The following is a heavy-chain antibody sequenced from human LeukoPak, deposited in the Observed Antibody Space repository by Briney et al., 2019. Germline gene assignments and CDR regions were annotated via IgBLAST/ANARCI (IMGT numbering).Heavy chain of an antibody. CDR2: IYTSGSA. J-gene: IGHJ3*02. CDR1: GGSISSGSYY. CDR3: ATYGIVGATVGAFDI. V-gene: IGHV4-61*02. Sequence: SETLSLTCTVSGGSISSGSYYWSWIRQPAGKGLEWIGRIYTSGSANYNPSLKSRVTISVDTSKNQFSLKLSSVTAADTAVYYSATYGIVGATVGAFDIWGQGTMVTVSS. D-gene: IGHD1-26*01.